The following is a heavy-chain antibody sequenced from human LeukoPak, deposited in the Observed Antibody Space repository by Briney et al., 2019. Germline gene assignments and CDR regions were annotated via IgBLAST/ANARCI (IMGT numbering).Heavy chain of an antibody. J-gene: IGHJ4*02. CDR3: ASSIKTRGYRGGWHGSDY. CDR2: IYYSGST. CDR1: GGSISSSSYY. Sequence: SETLSLTCTVSGGSISSSSYYWGWIRQPPGKGLEWIGSIYYSGSTYYNPSLKSRVTISVDTSKNQFSLKLSSVTAADTAVYYCASSIKTRGYRGGWHGSDYWGQGTLVTVSS. D-gene: IGHD6-19*01. V-gene: IGHV4-39*07.